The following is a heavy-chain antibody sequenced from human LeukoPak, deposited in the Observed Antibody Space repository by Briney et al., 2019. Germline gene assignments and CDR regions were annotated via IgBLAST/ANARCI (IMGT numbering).Heavy chain of an antibody. J-gene: IGHJ3*02. D-gene: IGHD6-19*01. CDR1: GGTFSSYA. V-gene: IGHV1-69*05. CDR2: IIPISGTA. CDR3: ARDDSSGWATELTFDI. Sequence: SVKVSCKASGGTFSSYAISWVRQAPGQGLEWMGRIIPISGTANYAQKFQGRVTIITDESTSTAYMELSSLRSEDTAVYYCARDDSSGWATELTFDIWGQGTMVTVSS.